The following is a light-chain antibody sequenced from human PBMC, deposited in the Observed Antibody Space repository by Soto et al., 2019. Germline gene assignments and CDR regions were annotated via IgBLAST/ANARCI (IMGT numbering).Light chain of an antibody. CDR3: GAWDESLNGYV. J-gene: IGLJ1*01. CDR1: SXNIGINT. V-gene: IGLV1-44*01. Sequence: QSALTQPPSASGTPGQRVTISCSGGSXNIGINTVNWYQQLPGTAPKVLIYTDNERPSGVPDRFSGSKSGTSASLAINGLQSGDEADYYCGAWDESLNGYVFGTGTKVTVL. CDR2: TDN.